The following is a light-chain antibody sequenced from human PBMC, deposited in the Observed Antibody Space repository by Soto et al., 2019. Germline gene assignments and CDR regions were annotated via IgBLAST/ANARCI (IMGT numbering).Light chain of an antibody. V-gene: IGKV1-39*01. Sequence: DIHITQSPSTLPASVGDRVTITCRASQSISNWLAWYQQKPGKAPKLLIYAASSLQSGVPSRFSGSGSGTDFTLTISSLQPEDFAPYYCQQSYSTSITFGQGTRLEIK. J-gene: IGKJ5*01. CDR1: QSISNW. CDR3: QQSYSTSIT. CDR2: AAS.